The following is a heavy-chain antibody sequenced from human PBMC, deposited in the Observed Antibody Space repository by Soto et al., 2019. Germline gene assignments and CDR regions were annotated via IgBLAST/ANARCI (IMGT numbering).Heavy chain of an antibody. V-gene: IGHV1-18*01. CDR2: INTYNGNT. CDR1: GYTFTSYG. Sequence: QVQLVQSGAEVKKPGASVKVSCKASGYTFTSYGISWVRQAPGQGLEWMGWINTYNGNTKYAQKHKGRVTMTTDTSTSTADMELRSLRSGDTAVFYCAREMVRGVGSDYWGQGTLVTVFS. D-gene: IGHD3-10*01. J-gene: IGHJ4*02. CDR3: AREMVRGVGSDY.